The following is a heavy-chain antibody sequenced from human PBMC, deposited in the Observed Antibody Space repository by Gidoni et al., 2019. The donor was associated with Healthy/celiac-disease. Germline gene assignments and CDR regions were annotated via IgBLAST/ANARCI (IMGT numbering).Heavy chain of an antibody. D-gene: IGHD3-10*01. J-gene: IGHJ6*02. CDR1: GFTFLSYG. V-gene: IGHV3-30*18. CDR2: ISYDGSNK. CDR3: AKDPDITLTAGYGMDV. Sequence: QVQLVESGGGVVQPGRSLRLSCAASGFTFLSYGMHRVRQAPGKGLEGVAVISYDGSNKYYADSVKGRFTISRDNSKNTLYLQMNSLRAEDTAVYYCAKDPDITLTAGYGMDVWGQGTTVTVSS.